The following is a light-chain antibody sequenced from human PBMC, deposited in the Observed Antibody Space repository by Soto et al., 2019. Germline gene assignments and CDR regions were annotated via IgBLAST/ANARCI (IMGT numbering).Light chain of an antibody. Sequence: QSVLTQPASVSGSPGQSITISCTGTSSDVGGYKLVSWYQQYPGKAPKLIIYEDTKRPSGVSNRFSGSKSGNTASLTISGLQAEDEADYHCCSYAHTFWVFGGGTKLTVL. CDR2: EDT. J-gene: IGLJ3*02. CDR3: CSYAHTFWV. CDR1: SSDVGGYKL. V-gene: IGLV2-23*01.